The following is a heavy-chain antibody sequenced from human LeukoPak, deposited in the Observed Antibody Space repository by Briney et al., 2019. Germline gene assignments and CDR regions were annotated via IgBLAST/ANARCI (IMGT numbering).Heavy chain of an antibody. CDR2: IYTSGST. V-gene: IGHV4-4*07. CDR1: GGSISSYY. J-gene: IGHJ4*02. D-gene: IGHD1-26*01. Sequence: SETLSLTCTDSGGSISSYYWSWIRQPAGKGLEWIGRIYTSGSTNYNPSPKSRVTMSVDTSKNQFSLKLSSVTAADTAVYYCARDSGSYRPFDYWGQGTLVTVSS. CDR3: ARDSGSYRPFDY.